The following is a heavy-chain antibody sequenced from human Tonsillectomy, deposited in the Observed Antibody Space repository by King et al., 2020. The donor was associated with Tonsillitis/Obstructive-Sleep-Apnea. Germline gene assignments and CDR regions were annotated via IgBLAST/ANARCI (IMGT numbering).Heavy chain of an antibody. J-gene: IGHJ4*02. CDR1: GFTFSSYW. CDR3: ARDYDFSWGFDY. Sequence: VQLVESGGGLVQPGGSLRLSCAASGFTFSSYWMHWVRQAPGKGLVWVSRINSDGSSTSYADSVKGRFTITRDNAKNTLYLQMNSLRAEDTAVYYCARDYDFSWGFDYWGQGTLVTVSS. D-gene: IGHD3/OR15-3a*01. CDR2: INSDGSST. V-gene: IGHV3-74*01.